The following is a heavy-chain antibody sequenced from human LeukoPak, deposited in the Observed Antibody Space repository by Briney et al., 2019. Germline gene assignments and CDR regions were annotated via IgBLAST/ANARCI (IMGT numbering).Heavy chain of an antibody. J-gene: IGHJ4*02. D-gene: IGHD2-15*01. CDR1: GYSFTSCW. Sequence: GESLKISCKGSGYSFTSCWIGWVRQMPGKGLEWMGIIYPGDSDTRYSPSFQGQVTISADKSISTAYLQWSSLKASDTAMYYCARQTTSRSGPLDYWGQGTLVTVSS. CDR2: IYPGDSDT. CDR3: ARQTTSRSGPLDY. V-gene: IGHV5-51*01.